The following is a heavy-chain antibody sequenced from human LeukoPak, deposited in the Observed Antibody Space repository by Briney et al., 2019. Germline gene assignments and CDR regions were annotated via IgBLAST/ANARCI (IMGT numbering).Heavy chain of an antibody. CDR2: IKEDGSEK. CDR3: ARDPGRRFDY. D-gene: IGHD1-14*01. Sequence: GGSLRLSCAASGFTFSNYWMTWVRQAPGKGLEWVANIKEDGSEKHYMDSVKGRFTISRDNAKNSLYLQMNSLRADDTAVYYCARDPGRRFDYWGQGTLVTVSS. V-gene: IGHV3-7*05. J-gene: IGHJ4*02. CDR1: GFTFSNYW.